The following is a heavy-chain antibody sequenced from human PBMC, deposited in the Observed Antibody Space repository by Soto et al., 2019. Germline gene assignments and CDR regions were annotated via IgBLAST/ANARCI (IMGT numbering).Heavy chain of an antibody. V-gene: IGHV3-53*01. CDR2: IYSGGST. CDR1: GFTVSSNY. J-gene: IGHJ6*02. Sequence: GGSLRLSCAASGFTVSSNYMSWVRQAPGKGLEWVSVIYSGGSTYYADSVKGRFTISRDNSKNTLYLQMNSLRAEDTAVYYCARDLGGADAYYYYGMDVWGPGTTLTV. D-gene: IGHD3-16*01. CDR3: ARDLGGADAYYYYGMDV.